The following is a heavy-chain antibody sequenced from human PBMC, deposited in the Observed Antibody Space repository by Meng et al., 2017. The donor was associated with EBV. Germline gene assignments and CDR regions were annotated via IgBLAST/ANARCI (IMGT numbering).Heavy chain of an antibody. J-gene: IGHJ4*02. CDR2: ISAYNGNT. V-gene: IGHV1-18*01. Sequence: VPLVQSGPEVKTPGASVTVSCYASGYTFTSYGSCWVRQAPGQGLERMGWISAYNGNTNYAQKLQGRVTMTTDTSPSTAYMELRSLRYDDTAVYYCARGLDYFDYWGQGTLVTVSS. CDR3: ARGLDYFDY. CDR1: GYTFTSYG.